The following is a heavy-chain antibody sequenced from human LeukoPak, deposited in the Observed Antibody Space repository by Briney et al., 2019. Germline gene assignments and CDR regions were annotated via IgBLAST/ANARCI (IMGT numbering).Heavy chain of an antibody. CDR3: ARPGQSSWWVYFNY. D-gene: IGHD2-15*01. J-gene: IGHJ4*02. Sequence: SETLSLTCTVSGGFSSFYYWTWIRQPPGKGLEWIGNIHTSESTDYSPSLKSRVTMSIDTSKNQFSLRLSSVTAADTAVYYCARPGQSSWWVYFNYWGQGTLVTVSS. CDR1: GGFSSFYY. V-gene: IGHV4-4*09. CDR2: IHTSEST.